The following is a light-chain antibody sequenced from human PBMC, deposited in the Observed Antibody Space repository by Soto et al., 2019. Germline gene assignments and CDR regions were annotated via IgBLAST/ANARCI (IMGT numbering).Light chain of an antibody. CDR2: DAS. V-gene: IGKV1-5*01. CDR1: QTITTW. CDR3: QQYNTLSGT. J-gene: IGKJ1*01. Sequence: DIQLTQSPSTLSAYVEDRVTITCRASQTITTWLAWYQQKPGKAPKLLIYDASTLENGVPSRFSGSGFGTEFSLTISSLQPDDSATYYCQQYNTLSGTFGQGTKVDIK.